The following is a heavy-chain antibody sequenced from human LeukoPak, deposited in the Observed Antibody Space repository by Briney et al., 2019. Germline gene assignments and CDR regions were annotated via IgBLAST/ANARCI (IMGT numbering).Heavy chain of an antibody. CDR3: ARDLEYSSSSSSAAFDY. V-gene: IGHV4-38-2*01. Sequence: PSETLSLTCAVSGYSISSGYYWGWIRQPPGKGLEWIGSIYHSGSTYYNPSLKSRVTILVDTSKNQFSLKLSSVTAADTAVYYCARDLEYSSSSSSAAFDYWGQGTLVTVSS. D-gene: IGHD6-6*01. CDR1: GYSISSGYY. J-gene: IGHJ4*02. CDR2: IYHSGST.